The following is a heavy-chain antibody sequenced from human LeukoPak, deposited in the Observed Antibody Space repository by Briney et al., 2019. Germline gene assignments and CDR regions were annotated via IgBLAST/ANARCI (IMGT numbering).Heavy chain of an antibody. V-gene: IGHV3-23*01. J-gene: IGHJ4*02. CDR3: AKDPILTGYYSTFDY. CDR1: GFTFSSHA. CDR2: NSGSGGNT. Sequence: GGSLRLSCAASGFTFSSHAMSWVRQAPGKGLEWVSANSGSGGNTYYADSVKGRFTISRDNSKNTLYLQMNSLRAEDTAVYYCAKDPILTGYYSTFDYWGQGTLVTVSS. D-gene: IGHD3-9*01.